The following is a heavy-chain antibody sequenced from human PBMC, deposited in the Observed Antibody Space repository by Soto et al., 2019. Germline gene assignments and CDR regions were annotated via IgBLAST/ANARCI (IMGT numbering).Heavy chain of an antibody. CDR3: ARWGRTGGLDV. CDR1: GFTFRSYV. Sequence: QVQLVESGGGVVQPGTSLRHSCVGSGFTFRSYVIHWVRQAPGKGLEWVALTSYDGSNNFYGDSVKGRFTISRHNSRNTVELQMDSLRFEDTALYYCARWGRTGGLDVWGPGTLVSVSS. D-gene: IGHD3-16*01. J-gene: IGHJ4*02. V-gene: IGHV3-33*05. CDR2: TSYDGSNN.